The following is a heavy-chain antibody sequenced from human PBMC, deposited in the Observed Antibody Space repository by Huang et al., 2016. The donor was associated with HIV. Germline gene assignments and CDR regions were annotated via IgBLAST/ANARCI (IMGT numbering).Heavy chain of an antibody. Sequence: VQLVESGGGVVQPGRSLRLACAASGFSFSTYGLHWVRQAPGKGLAWVAVISYDGSNKYYAHSVKGRFTSSRDTSENKVYLQMNSLRHEDTAVYYCAKDGADEEWDIDYWGQGTLVTVSS. J-gene: IGHJ4*02. D-gene: IGHD1-26*01. CDR3: AKDGADEEWDIDY. CDR1: GFSFSTYG. V-gene: IGHV3-30*18. CDR2: ISYDGSNK.